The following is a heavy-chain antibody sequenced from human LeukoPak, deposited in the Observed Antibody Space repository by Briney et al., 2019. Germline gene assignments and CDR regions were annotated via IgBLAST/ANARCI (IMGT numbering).Heavy chain of an antibody. V-gene: IGHV3-7*01. CDR1: GFTFSSYW. CDR3: TRVPGLSFWDY. D-gene: IGHD3-16*02. Sequence: PGGSLRLSCAASGFTFSSYWMHWVRQAPGKGLEWVASINQDGSEKKYVDSVKGRFTISRDNARNSLYLQMNSLRAEDTALYYCTRVPGLSFWDYWGQGTLVTVSS. CDR2: INQDGSEK. J-gene: IGHJ4*02.